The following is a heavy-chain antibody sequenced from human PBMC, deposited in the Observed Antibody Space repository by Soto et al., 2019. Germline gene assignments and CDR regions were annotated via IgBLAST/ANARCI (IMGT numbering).Heavy chain of an antibody. Sequence: SETLSLTCTVSGGSISSYYWSWTRQPAGKGLEWIGRIYTSGSTNYNPSLKSRVTMSVDTSKNQFSLKLSSVTAADTAVYYCASDDFWSGYFDYWGQGTLVTVSS. CDR3: ASDDFWSGYFDY. CDR1: GGSISSYY. CDR2: IYTSGST. J-gene: IGHJ4*02. D-gene: IGHD3-3*01. V-gene: IGHV4-4*07.